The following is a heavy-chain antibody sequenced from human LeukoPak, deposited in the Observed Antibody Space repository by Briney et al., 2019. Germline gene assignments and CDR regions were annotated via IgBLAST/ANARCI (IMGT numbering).Heavy chain of an antibody. Sequence: GGSLRLSCAASGFTFSTYWMSWVRQAPGKGLEWVANIKQDGSEKYYVDSVKGRFTISRDNAENSLYLQMNSLRVEDTAVYYCARAPTVLVGYCSSSSCQADYWGQGTLVTVSS. CDR1: GFTFSTYW. CDR3: ARAPTVLVGYCSSSSCQADY. J-gene: IGHJ4*02. CDR2: IKQDGSEK. D-gene: IGHD2-2*01. V-gene: IGHV3-7*01.